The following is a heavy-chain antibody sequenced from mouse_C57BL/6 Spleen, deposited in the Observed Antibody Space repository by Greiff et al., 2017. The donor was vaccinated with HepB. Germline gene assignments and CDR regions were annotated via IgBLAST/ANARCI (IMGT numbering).Heavy chain of an antibody. V-gene: IGHV3-6*01. D-gene: IGHD2-4*01. Sequence: EVQLQQSGPGLVKPSQSLSLTCSVTGYSITSGYYWNWIRQFPGNKLEWMGYISYDGSNNYNPSLKNRISITRDTSKNQFFLKLNSVTTEDTATYYCAREEVYYDYDGLFDYWGQGTTLTVSS. CDR1: GYSITSGYY. CDR2: ISYDGSN. J-gene: IGHJ2*01. CDR3: AREEVYYDYDGLFDY.